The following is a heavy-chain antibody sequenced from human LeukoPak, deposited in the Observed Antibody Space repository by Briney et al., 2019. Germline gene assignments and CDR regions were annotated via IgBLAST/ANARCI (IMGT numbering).Heavy chain of an antibody. D-gene: IGHD3-3*01. CDR1: GFTFSSYT. J-gene: IGHJ4*02. CDR2: ISSSSSYI. CDR3: ARDERYDFWSGYLYYFDY. V-gene: IGHV3-21*01. Sequence: GGSLRLSCAASGFTFSSYTMNWVRQTPGKGLEWVSSISSSSSYIYYADSVKGRFTISRDNAKNSLYLQMNSLRAEDTAVYYCARDERYDFWSGYLYYFDYWGQGTQVTVSS.